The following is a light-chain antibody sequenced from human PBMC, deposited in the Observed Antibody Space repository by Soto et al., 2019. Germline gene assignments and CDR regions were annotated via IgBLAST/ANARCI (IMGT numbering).Light chain of an antibody. V-gene: IGLV1-44*01. CDR1: SSNIGSNT. J-gene: IGLJ3*02. CDR2: SNN. Sequence: QLVLTQPPSASGTPGQRVTISCSGSSSNIGSNTVNWYQQLPGTAPKLLIYSNNQRPSGVPDRFSGSKSGTSASLVISDLQSDDEAVYYCGPWDDSLNGWVFGGGTKLTVL. CDR3: GPWDDSLNGWV.